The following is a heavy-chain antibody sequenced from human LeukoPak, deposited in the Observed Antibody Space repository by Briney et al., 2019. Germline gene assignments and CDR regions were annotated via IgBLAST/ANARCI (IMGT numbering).Heavy chain of an antibody. CDR3: ARSIVGATDY. D-gene: IGHD1-26*01. Sequence: GGSLRLSCAASGFTFSNAWMSWVRQAPGKGLEWVANIKQDGSEKYYVDSVKGRFTISRDNAKNSLYLQMNSLRAEDTAVYYCARSIVGATDYWGQGTLVTVS. CDR1: GFTFSNAW. CDR2: IKQDGSEK. J-gene: IGHJ4*02. V-gene: IGHV3-7*01.